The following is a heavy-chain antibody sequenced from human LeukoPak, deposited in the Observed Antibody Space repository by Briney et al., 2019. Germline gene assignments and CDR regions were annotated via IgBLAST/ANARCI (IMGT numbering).Heavy chain of an antibody. D-gene: IGHD3-10*01. CDR1: GFTFDDYA. CDR2: ISGDGGST. V-gene: IGHV3-43*02. J-gene: IGHJ4*02. Sequence: GGSLRLSCAASGFTFDDYAMHWVRQAPGKGLEWVSLISGDGGSTYYADSVEGRFTISRDNSKNSLYLQMNSLRTEDTALHYCAKPGSGSSFDYWGQGTLVTVSS. CDR3: AKPGSGSSFDY.